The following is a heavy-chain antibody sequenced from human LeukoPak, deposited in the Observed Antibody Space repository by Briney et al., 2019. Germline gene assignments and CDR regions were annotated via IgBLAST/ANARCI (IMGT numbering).Heavy chain of an antibody. Sequence: PSETLSLTCTVSGDSISLYYWSWIRQPPGKGLEWIGYVFHTGTTNYTPSLKTRVTMSVDTSKNQFSLKLSSVTAADTAVYYCARGYGRYFDYWGQGTLVTVSS. CDR3: ARGYGRYFDY. CDR2: VFHTGTT. J-gene: IGHJ4*02. V-gene: IGHV4-59*01. D-gene: IGHD5-18*01. CDR1: GDSISLYY.